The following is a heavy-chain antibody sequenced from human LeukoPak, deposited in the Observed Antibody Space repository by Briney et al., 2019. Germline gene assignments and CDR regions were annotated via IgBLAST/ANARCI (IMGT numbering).Heavy chain of an antibody. CDR2: IYSGGST. CDR1: GFTVSSNY. J-gene: IGHJ4*02. D-gene: IGHD5-12*01. V-gene: IGHV3-53*01. Sequence: PGGSLRLSCAASGFTVSSNYMSWVRQAPGKGLEWVSVIYSGGSTYYADSVKGRFTISRDNSKNTLYLQMNSLRAEDTAVYHCARGYSGYPLGYWGQGTLVTVSS. CDR3: ARGYSGYPLGY.